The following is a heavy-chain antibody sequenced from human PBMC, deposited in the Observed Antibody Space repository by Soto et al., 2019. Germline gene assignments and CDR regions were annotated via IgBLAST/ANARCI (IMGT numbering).Heavy chain of an antibody. CDR1: GFSVGGSGVG. CDR3: AHRPDMVSPEAHGGFDI. Sequence: QITLKESGHTLVKPTQTLTLTCTFSGFSVGGSGVGVGWIRQPPGKALEWLGVIYWDDVKRYSSSLRNRITHTNDSYRNHVVLTLTNMVPEDAGTYYCAHRPDMVSPEAHGGFDIWGQGTMVTVS. V-gene: IGHV2-5*02. J-gene: IGHJ3*02. D-gene: IGHD2-8*01. CDR2: IYWDDVK.